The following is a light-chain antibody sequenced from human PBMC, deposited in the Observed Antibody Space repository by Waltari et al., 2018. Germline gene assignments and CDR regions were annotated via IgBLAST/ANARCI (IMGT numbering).Light chain of an antibody. CDR3: QSYDGSGSWV. V-gene: IGLV6-57*04. J-gene: IGLJ3*02. Sequence: FMLTQPHSVSESPGKTITISCTRSSGSIASNFVQWYQQRPCSAPTTVIYEDHQRPSGVPDRFSGSFDRSSNSASLTISGLKTEDEAEYYCQSYDGSGSWVFGGGTKLTVL. CDR2: EDH. CDR1: SGSIASNF.